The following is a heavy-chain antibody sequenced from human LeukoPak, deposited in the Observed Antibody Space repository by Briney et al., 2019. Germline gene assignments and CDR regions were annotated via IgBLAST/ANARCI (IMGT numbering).Heavy chain of an antibody. CDR1: GYTCTSYG. CDR2: INPNSGGT. V-gene: IGHV1-2*02. D-gene: IGHD4-17*01. CDR3: ARAILYGVWDY. J-gene: IGHJ4*02. Sequence: ASVKGSCKASGYTCTSYGISWVRQAPGQGLEWMGWINPNSGGTNYAQKFQGRVTMTRDTSISTAYMELSRLRSDDTAVYYCARAILYGVWDYWGQGTLVTVSS.